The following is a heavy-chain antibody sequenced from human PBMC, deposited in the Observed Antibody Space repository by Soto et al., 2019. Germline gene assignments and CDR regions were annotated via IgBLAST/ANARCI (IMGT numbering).Heavy chain of an antibody. Sequence: SQTLSLTCAIAGDSVSSHTVAWNWLRQSPSRGLEWLGRTYYRAKWYNDYAESVSSRIIINVDTSGNQFSLQLNSVTPEDTAVYYCARQTIENSSSHFDYWGQGTLVTVSS. J-gene: IGHJ4*02. CDR3: ARQTIENSSSHFDY. V-gene: IGHV6-1*01. CDR2: TYYRAKWYN. D-gene: IGHD6-6*01. CDR1: GDSVSSHTVA.